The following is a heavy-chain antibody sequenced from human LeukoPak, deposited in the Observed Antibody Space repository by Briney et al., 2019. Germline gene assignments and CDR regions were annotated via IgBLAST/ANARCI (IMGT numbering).Heavy chain of an antibody. CDR3: AGRLTQYDCFDP. D-gene: IGHD2-2*01. CDR2: TYYRSTWYN. Sequence: SQTLSLTCAISGDSVSSNSVTWNWIRQSPSRGLEWMGRTYYRSTWYNDYAVSVRGRITVNPDTSKNQFSLHLNSVTPEDTAVYYCAGRLTQYDCFDPWGQGILVTVSS. CDR1: GDSVSSNSVT. V-gene: IGHV6-1*01. J-gene: IGHJ5*02.